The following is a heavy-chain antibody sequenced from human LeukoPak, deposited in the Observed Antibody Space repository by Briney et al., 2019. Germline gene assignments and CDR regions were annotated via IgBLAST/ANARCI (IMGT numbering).Heavy chain of an antibody. CDR1: GFTFSSYS. CDR3: ARDDYDSSGYYSN. V-gene: IGHV3-21*01. D-gene: IGHD3-22*01. J-gene: IGHJ4*02. CDR2: ISSSSSYI. Sequence: GGSLRLSCAASGFTFSSYSMNWVRQAPGKGLXXXXXISSSSSYIYXXXPVKGRFTISRDNAKNSLYLQMNSLRAEDTAVYYCARDDYDSSGYYSNWGQGTLVTVSS.